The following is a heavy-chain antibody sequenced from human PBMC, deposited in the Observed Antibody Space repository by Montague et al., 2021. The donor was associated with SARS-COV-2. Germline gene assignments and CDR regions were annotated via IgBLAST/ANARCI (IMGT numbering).Heavy chain of an antibody. V-gene: IGHV4-59*08. CDR1: GGSISSYY. J-gene: IGHJ2*01. Sequence: SETLSLTCTVSGGSISSYYWSWIRQPPGKGLEWIGYIYYSGSTNYNPFLKSRVTISVDTSKNQFSLKLSSVTAADTAVYYCARHVYDILTGYYTYWYFDLWGRGTLVTVSS. CDR2: IYYSGST. D-gene: IGHD3-9*01. CDR3: ARHVYDILTGYYTYWYFDL.